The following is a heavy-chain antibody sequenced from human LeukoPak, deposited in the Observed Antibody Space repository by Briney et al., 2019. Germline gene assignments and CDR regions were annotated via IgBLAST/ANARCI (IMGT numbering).Heavy chain of an antibody. D-gene: IGHD4/OR15-4a*01. J-gene: IGHJ6*01. CDR1: GGTFSSSA. CDR2: IIPVLNIT. V-gene: IGHV1-69*04. Sequence: GASVTVSCKTSGGTFSSSAITWVRRAPGHGLEWMGRIIPVLNITSYAQKFQGRVTITADTSTSTVYMELSSLRSEETAVYYCARDQGLTAPPPYGLDVYRRGTTDSLSS. CDR3: ARDQGLTAPPPYGLDV.